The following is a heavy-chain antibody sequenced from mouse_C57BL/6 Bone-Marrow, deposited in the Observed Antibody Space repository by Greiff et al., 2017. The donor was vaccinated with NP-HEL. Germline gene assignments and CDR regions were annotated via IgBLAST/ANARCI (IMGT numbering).Heavy chain of an antibody. CDR3: TRWGLGDY. D-gene: IGHD4-1*01. CDR2: IDPETGGT. CDR1: GYTFTDYA. V-gene: IGHV1-15*01. J-gene: IGHJ2*01. Sequence: VQLQQSGAELVRPGASVTLSCKASGYTFTDYAMHWVKQTPVHGLEWIGAIDPETGGTAYNQKFKGKAILTADKSSSTAYMELRSLTSEDSAVYYCTRWGLGDYWGQGTTLTVSS.